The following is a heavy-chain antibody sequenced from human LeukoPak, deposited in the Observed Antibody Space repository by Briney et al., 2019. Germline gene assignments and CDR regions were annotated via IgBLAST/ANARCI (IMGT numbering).Heavy chain of an antibody. J-gene: IGHJ4*02. CDR1: GFTFSNYA. D-gene: IGHD3-16*02. Sequence: HAGGSLRLSCAASGFTFSNYAIHWVHQAPGKGLEWVAVISYDGSNRFYADSVKGRFTISRDNSKNTLYLQMNSLRAEDTAVYYCARDSTDGVIPREVNPSFDYWGQGTLVTVSS. CDR2: ISYDGSNR. V-gene: IGHV3-30-3*01. CDR3: ARDSTDGVIPREVNPSFDY.